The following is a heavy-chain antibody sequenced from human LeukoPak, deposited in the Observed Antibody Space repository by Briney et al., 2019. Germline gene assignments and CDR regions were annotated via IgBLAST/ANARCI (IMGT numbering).Heavy chain of an antibody. CDR3: ARDYDILTGSYYFDY. D-gene: IGHD3-9*01. CDR2: ISGSGGST. Sequence: GGSLRLSCAASGFTFSTYAMSWVRQAPGKGLEWVSAISGSGGSTHYADSVKGRFTISRDNSKNTLYLQMNSLRAEDTAVYYCARDYDILTGSYYFDYWGQGTLVTVSS. V-gene: IGHV3-23*01. CDR1: GFTFSTYA. J-gene: IGHJ4*02.